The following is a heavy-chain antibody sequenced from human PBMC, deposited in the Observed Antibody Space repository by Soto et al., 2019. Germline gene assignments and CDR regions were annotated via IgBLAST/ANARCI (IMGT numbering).Heavy chain of an antibody. CDR2: IYHSGST. D-gene: IGHD6-13*01. Sequence: KPSETLSLTCAVSGGSISSSNWWSWVRQPPGKGLEWIGEIYHSGSTNYNPSLKSRVTISVDKSKNQFSLKLSSVTAADTAVYYCARDPRSGYSSSWYYYYYGMDVWGQGTTVTVSS. V-gene: IGHV4-4*02. CDR3: ARDPRSGYSSSWYYYYYGMDV. J-gene: IGHJ6*02. CDR1: GGSISSSNW.